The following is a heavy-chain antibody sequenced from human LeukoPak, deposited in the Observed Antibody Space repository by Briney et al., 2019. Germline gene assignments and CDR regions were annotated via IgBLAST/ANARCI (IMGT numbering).Heavy chain of an antibody. Sequence: GGSLRLSYAASGFTVSSNYMSWVRQAPGKGLEWVSVIYSGGSTYYADSVKGRFTISRDNAKNSLYLQMNSLRAEDTAVYYCARFALKTPPTDWGQGTLVTVSS. CDR3: ARFALKTPPTD. J-gene: IGHJ4*02. V-gene: IGHV3-53*01. CDR1: GFTVSSNY. CDR2: IYSGGST.